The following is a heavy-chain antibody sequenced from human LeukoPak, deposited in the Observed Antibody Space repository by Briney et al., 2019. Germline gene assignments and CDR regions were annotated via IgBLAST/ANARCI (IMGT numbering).Heavy chain of an antibody. Sequence: GGSLRLSCSASGFTFSSYAMHWVRQAPGMGLEYVSAISSNGGSTYYADSVKGRFTISSDNSKNTLYLRMSSLRAEDTAVYYCVKDQRYYYGSGSADRFDYWGQGTLVTVSS. J-gene: IGHJ4*02. CDR3: VKDQRYYYGSGSADRFDY. CDR1: GFTFSSYA. V-gene: IGHV3-64D*06. D-gene: IGHD3-10*01. CDR2: ISSNGGST.